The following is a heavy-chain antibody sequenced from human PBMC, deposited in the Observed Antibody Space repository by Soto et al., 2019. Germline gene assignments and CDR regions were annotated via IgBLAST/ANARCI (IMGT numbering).Heavy chain of an antibody. CDR3: ARDGDIVGIGGMDV. V-gene: IGHV1-18*04. CDR2: ISAYNGNT. J-gene: IGHJ6*02. Sequence: GASVKVSCKASGYTFTSYGISWVRQAPGQGLEWMGWISAYNGNTNYAQKPQGRVTMTTDTSTSTAYMELRSLRSDDTAVYYCARDGDIVGIGGMDVWGQGTTVTVSS. D-gene: IGHD2-15*01. CDR1: GYTFTSYG.